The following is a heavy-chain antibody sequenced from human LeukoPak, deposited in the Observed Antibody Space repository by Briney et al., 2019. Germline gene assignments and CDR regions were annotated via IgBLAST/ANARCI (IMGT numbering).Heavy chain of an antibody. CDR3: ARGSGSYITH. D-gene: IGHD3-10*01. Sequence: PGGSLRLSCAASGFTFSSYATSWVRQAPGKGLEWVSAISGSGGSTYYADSVKGRFTISRDNAKNSLYLQMNSLRAEDTAVYYCARGSGSYITHWGQGTLVTVSS. V-gene: IGHV3-23*01. J-gene: IGHJ4*02. CDR2: ISGSGGST. CDR1: GFTFSSYA.